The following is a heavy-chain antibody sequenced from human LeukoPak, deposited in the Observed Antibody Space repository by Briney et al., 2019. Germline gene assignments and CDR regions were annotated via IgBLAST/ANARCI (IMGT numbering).Heavy chain of an antibody. D-gene: IGHD4-17*01. CDR3: ARGSTTVTTLDY. CDR2: IWYDGSNK. V-gene: IGHV3-33*01. CDR1: GFTFSSYG. Sequence: GGSLRLSCAASGFTFSSYGMHWVRQAPGKGLEWVAVIWYDGSNKYYADSVKGRFTISRDNSKNTLYLQMNSLRAEDTAVYYCARGSTTVTTLDYWGQGTLVTVPS. J-gene: IGHJ4*02.